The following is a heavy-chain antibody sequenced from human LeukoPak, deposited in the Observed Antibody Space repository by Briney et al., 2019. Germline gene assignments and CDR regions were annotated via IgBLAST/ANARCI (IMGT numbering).Heavy chain of an antibody. V-gene: IGHV1-2*02. D-gene: IGHD1-26*01. J-gene: IGHJ3*02. Sequence: ASVKVSCKASGYTFTGYYMHWVRQAPGQGLEWMGWINPNSCGTNYAQKFQGRVTMTRDTSISTAYMELSRLRSDDTAVYYCARVGAPKSDAFDIWGQGTVVTVSS. CDR3: ARVGAPKSDAFDI. CDR2: INPNSCGT. CDR1: GYTFTGYY.